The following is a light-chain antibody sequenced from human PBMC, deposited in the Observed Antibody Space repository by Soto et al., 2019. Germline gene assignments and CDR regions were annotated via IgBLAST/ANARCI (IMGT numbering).Light chain of an antibody. CDR2: DVS. V-gene: IGLV2-14*01. CDR3: YTYAGGSTYL. CDR1: SSDVGGYNY. J-gene: IGLJ1*01. Sequence: QSVLTQPASVSASPGQSITISCTGTSSDVGGYNYVSWYQQHPGKAPKLMIYDVSNRPSGVSDRFSGSKSGNTASLTISGLQAEDEADYYCYTYAGGSTYLFGTGTKVTVL.